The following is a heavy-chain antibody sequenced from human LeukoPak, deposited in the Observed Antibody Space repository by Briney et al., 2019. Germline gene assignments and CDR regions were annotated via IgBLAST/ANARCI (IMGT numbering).Heavy chain of an antibody. J-gene: IGHJ4*02. CDR3: ARGSSWYQFDY. Sequence: SETLSLSCTVSGASISSYYWSWVRQPPGKGLEWIGYIHYSGSANYNSSLKTRVTISVDTSKNQFSLKVRSVIAADTAVYYCARGSSWYQFDYWGQGTLVIVSS. CDR1: GASISSYY. V-gene: IGHV4-59*01. CDR2: IHYSGSA. D-gene: IGHD6-19*01.